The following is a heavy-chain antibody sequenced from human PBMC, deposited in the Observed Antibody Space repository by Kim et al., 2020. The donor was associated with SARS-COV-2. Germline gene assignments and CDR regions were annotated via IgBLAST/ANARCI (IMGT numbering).Heavy chain of an antibody. CDR3: ARSSPHYYGPEVIVSFDY. D-gene: IGHD3-10*01. V-gene: IGHV4-59*01. CDR2: IYYSGST. Sequence: SETLSLTCTVSGGSISSYYWSWIRQPPGKGLEWIGYIYYSGSTNYNPSLKSRVTISVDTSKNQFSLKLSSVTAADTAVYYCARSSPHYYGPEVIVSFDYWGQGTLVTVSS. CDR1: GGSISSYY. J-gene: IGHJ4*02.